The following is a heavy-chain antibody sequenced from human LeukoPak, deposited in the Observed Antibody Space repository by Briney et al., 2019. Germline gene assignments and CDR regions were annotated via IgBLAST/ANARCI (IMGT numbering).Heavy chain of an antibody. J-gene: IGHJ4*02. CDR1: GFTFSSYG. CDR2: ISYDGSNK. D-gene: IGHD6-19*01. Sequence: GRSLRLSCAASGFTFSSYGMHWVRQAPGKGLEWVAVISYDGSNKYYADSVKGRFTISSDNSKNTLYLQMNSLRAGDTAVYYCAREGTSGWYGDYWGQGTLVTVSS. V-gene: IGHV3-30*03. CDR3: AREGTSGWYGDY.